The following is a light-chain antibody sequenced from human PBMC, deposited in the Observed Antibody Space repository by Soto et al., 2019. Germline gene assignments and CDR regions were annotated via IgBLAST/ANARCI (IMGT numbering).Light chain of an antibody. CDR3: QQYHISPPDT. V-gene: IGKV3-15*01. CDR2: GAS. J-gene: IGKJ2*01. CDR1: QSVRSN. Sequence: EIVMTQSPATLSVSPGERATLSCRASQSVRSNLAWYQQKPGQAPRLLIYGASTRATGIPARFSGSGSGTDFTPTISSLQSEDFAVYYCQQYHISPPDTFGQGTKLEIK.